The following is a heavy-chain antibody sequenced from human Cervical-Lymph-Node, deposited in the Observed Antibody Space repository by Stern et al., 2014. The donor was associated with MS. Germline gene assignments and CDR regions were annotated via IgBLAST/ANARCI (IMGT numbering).Heavy chain of an antibody. CDR2: TYSSGTT. Sequence: QLQLXXXGPGLVKPSQTLSLTCTASGGSITNYYWSWIRQPPGKGLEWIGYTYSSGTTNDNPSLKSRVTISVDTSKNQFSLKLSSVTAADSAVYYCARDKGMFFLWGQGTLVTVSS. J-gene: IGHJ4*01. CDR3: ARDKGMFFL. CDR1: GGSITNYY. V-gene: IGHV4-59*01. D-gene: IGHD2/OR15-2a*01.